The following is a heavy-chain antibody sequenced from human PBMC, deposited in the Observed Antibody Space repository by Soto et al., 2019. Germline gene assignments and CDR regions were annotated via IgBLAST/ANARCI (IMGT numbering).Heavy chain of an antibody. V-gene: IGHV3-33*01. J-gene: IGHJ4*02. Sequence: PGGSLRLSCAASGFTFSSYGMHWVRQAPGKGLEWVAVIWYDGSNKYYADSVKGRFTISRDNSKNTLYLQMNSLRAEDTAVYYCAREGYSSSWTERFFDYWGQGTLVTVSS. CDR1: GFTFSSYG. CDR3: AREGYSSSWTERFFDY. CDR2: IWYDGSNK. D-gene: IGHD6-13*01.